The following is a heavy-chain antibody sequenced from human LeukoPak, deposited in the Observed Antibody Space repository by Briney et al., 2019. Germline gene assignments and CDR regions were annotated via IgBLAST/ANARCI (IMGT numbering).Heavy chain of an antibody. CDR1: GGFFSGYY. Sequence: SETLSLTCAVYGGFFSGYYWSWIRQPPGKGLEWIGEINHSGSTNYNPSLKSRVTISVDTSKNQFSLKLSSVTAADTAVYYCARPEGLRGFKYWGQGTLVTVSS. D-gene: IGHD5-12*01. CDR3: ARPEGLRGFKY. CDR2: INHSGST. V-gene: IGHV4-34*01. J-gene: IGHJ4*02.